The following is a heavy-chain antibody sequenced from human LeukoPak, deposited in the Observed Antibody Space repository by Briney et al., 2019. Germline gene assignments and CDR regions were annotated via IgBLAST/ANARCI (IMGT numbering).Heavy chain of an antibody. D-gene: IGHD2-2*01. CDR3: ARHSRLGYCSSTSCYRADNWFDP. V-gene: IGHV4-39*01. CDR1: GGSISSSSYS. CDR2: IYYSGST. J-gene: IGHJ5*02. Sequence: PSETLSLTCTVSGGSISSSSYSWGWIRQPPGKGLEWIGSIYYSGSTYYNPSLKSRVTISVDTSKNQFSLKLSSVTAADTAVYYCARHSRLGYCSSTSCYRADNWFDPWGQGTLVTVSS.